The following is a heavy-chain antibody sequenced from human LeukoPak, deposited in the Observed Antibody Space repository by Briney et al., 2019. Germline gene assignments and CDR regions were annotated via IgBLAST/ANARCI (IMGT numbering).Heavy chain of an antibody. CDR3: ARERGYSSSGALDC. J-gene: IGHJ4*02. CDR2: ISGSGAGT. Sequence: GGSLRLSCAASGFTVSSYGMSWVRQVPGKGLEWVSGISGSGAGTNYAHSVKGRFTISRDNSKNTLYLQMNSLRAEDTAVYYCARERGYSSSGALDCWGQGTLVTVSS. CDR1: GFTVSSYG. D-gene: IGHD6-6*01. V-gene: IGHV3-23*01.